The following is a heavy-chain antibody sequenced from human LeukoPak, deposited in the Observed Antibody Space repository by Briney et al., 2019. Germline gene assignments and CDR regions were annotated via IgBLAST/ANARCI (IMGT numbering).Heavy chain of an antibody. CDR3: ARLFLGYYDRSGYAFEI. D-gene: IGHD3-22*01. CDR1: GGSISSSSYY. V-gene: IGHV4-39*01. J-gene: IGHJ3*02. Sequence: SETLSLTCTVSGGSISSSSYYWGWIRQPPGKGLEWIGSIYYSGSTYYNPSLKSRVTISVDTSKNQFSLKLSSVTAADTAVYYGARLFLGYYDRSGYAFEIWGQGTLGTVSS. CDR2: IYYSGST.